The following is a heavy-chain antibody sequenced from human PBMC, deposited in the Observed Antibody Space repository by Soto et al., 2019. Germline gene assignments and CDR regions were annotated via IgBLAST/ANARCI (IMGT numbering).Heavy chain of an antibody. CDR1: GYTFTGYY. CDR2: INPNSGGT. J-gene: IGHJ4*02. CDR3: ARDNPYYDSPDY. V-gene: IGHV1-2*04. Sequence: ASVKVSCKASGYTFTGYYMYWVRQAPGQGLEWMGWINPNSGGTNYAQKFQGWVTMTRDTSISTAYMELSRLRSDDTAVYYCARDNPYYDSPDYWGQGTLVTVSS. D-gene: IGHD3-22*01.